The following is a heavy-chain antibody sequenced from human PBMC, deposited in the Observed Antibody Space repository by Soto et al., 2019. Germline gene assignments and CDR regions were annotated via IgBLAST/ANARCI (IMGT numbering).Heavy chain of an antibody. CDR3: ARDLAAAALSYYFDY. V-gene: IGHV3-33*01. J-gene: IGHJ4*02. CDR2: IWYDGSNK. Sequence: GGSLRLSCAASGFTFSSYGMHWVRQAPGKGLEWVAVIWYDGSNKYYADSVKGRFTISRDNSKNPLYLQMNSLRAEDTAVYYCARDLAAAALSYYFDYWGQGPPVPSPQ. CDR1: GFTFSSYG. D-gene: IGHD6-13*01.